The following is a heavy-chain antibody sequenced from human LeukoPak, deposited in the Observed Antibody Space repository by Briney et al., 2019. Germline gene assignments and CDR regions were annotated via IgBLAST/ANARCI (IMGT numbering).Heavy chain of an antibody. Sequence: GASVKVSCKASGYTFTGYYIHWVRQAPGQGLEWMGWINPNSGGTDYAQKFQGRVTMTRDTSISTAYMELSRLSSDDTAVHYCARAQYFDWLSVYWGQGTLVTVSS. CDR2: INPNSGGT. D-gene: IGHD3-9*01. J-gene: IGHJ4*02. V-gene: IGHV1-2*02. CDR1: GYTFTGYY. CDR3: ARAQYFDWLSVY.